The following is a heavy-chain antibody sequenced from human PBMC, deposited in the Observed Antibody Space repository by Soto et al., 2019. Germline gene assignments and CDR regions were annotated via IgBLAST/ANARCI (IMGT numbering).Heavy chain of an antibody. CDR3: ARGGGWYVWFDP. D-gene: IGHD6-19*01. CDR2: INAGNGNT. Sequence: QVQLVQSGAEEKKPGASVKVSCKASGYTFTSYAIHWVRQAPGQRLEWMGWINAGNGNTKYSQKFQGRVTITRDTSASTAYMELSSLRSEDTAVYYCARGGGWYVWFDPWGQGTLVTVSS. J-gene: IGHJ5*02. V-gene: IGHV1-3*05. CDR1: GYTFTSYA.